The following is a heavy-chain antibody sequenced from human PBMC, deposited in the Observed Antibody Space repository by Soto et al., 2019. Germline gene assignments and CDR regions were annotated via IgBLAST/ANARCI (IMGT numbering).Heavy chain of an antibody. Sequence: GGSLRLSCAASGFTFGMTWLQWVRHAPGKGPEWVAILNEDGSETYYVDSVKGRFTISRDNARNSLYLEMNSLRDEYTAVYFCGRGGGWFFDSWGQGTLVTVSS. D-gene: IGHD6-19*01. V-gene: IGHV3-7*01. CDR1: GFTFGMTW. CDR2: LNEDGSET. CDR3: GRGGGWFFDS. J-gene: IGHJ4*02.